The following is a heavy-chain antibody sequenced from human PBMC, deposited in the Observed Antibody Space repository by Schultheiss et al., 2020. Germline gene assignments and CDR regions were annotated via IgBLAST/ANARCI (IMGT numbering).Heavy chain of an antibody. Sequence: SGPTLVKPTQTLTLTCTFSGFSLSTSGVGVGWIRQPPGKALEWLAHIFSNDEKSYSTSLKSRLTISKDTSKSQVVLTMTNMDPVDTATYYCARTVREPSDAFDIWGKGTMVTVSS. CDR2: IFSNDEK. CDR1: GFSLSTSGVG. D-gene: IGHD1-26*01. J-gene: IGHJ3*02. CDR3: ARTVREPSDAFDI. V-gene: IGHV2-26*01.